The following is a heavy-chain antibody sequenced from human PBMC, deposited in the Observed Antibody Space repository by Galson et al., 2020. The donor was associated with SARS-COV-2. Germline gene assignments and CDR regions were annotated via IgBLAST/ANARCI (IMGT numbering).Heavy chain of an antibody. CDR2: ISAYNGNT. CDR3: ARDNIMITFGGLIAPYAYYGMDV. CDR1: GYTFSKSG. D-gene: IGHD3-16*02. Sequence: GESLKISCKASGYTFSKSGISWVRQAPGQGLEWMGWISAYNGNTKYSERLQGRVTMTTDTSTSTAYMELRSLGSGDSATYYCARDNIMITFGGLIAPYAYYGMDVWGQGTTVSVSS. V-gene: IGHV1-18*01. J-gene: IGHJ6*02.